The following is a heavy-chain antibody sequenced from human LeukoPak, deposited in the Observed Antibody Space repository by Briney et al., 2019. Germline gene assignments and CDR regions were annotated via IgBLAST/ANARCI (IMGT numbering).Heavy chain of an antibody. V-gene: IGHV1-2*02. J-gene: IGHJ4*02. CDR2: INPDSGGT. CDR1: GYTFTGYY. CDR3: ARDPGSSHDY. Sequence: ASVKVSCKASGYTFTGYYIYWVRQAPGQGFEWMGWINPDSGGTNYAQKFQGRVTMTRDTSISTAYMELSRLRSDDTAVYYCARDPGSSHDYWGQGTLVTVSS.